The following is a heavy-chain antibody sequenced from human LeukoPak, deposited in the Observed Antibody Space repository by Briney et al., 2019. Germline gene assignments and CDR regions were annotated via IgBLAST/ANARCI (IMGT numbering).Heavy chain of an antibody. CDR2: INTNTGNP. CDR3: ARDSSPFGYYGSGGYVYYYMDV. D-gene: IGHD3-10*01. Sequence: VASVKVSCKASGYTFTRNVMHWARQAPGQGLEWMGWINTNTGNPTYAQDFTGRFVFSLDTSVSTAYLQISSLKAEDTAVYYCARDSSPFGYYGSGGYVYYYMDVWGKGTTVTVSS. V-gene: IGHV7-4-1*02. CDR1: GYTFTRNV. J-gene: IGHJ6*03.